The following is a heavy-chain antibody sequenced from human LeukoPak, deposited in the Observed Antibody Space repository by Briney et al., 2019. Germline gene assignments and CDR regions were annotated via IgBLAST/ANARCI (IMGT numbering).Heavy chain of an antibody. CDR2: IYYTGST. Sequence: PSETLSLTCTVSGGSISSYYWGWIRQPPGKGLEWIGSIYYTGSTYYNPSLKSRVTISVDTSKNQFSLKLSSVTAADTAVYYCARQACGGDCYPDYWGQGTLVTVSS. CDR1: GGSISSYY. CDR3: ARQACGGDCYPDY. D-gene: IGHD2-21*01. J-gene: IGHJ4*02. V-gene: IGHV4-39*01.